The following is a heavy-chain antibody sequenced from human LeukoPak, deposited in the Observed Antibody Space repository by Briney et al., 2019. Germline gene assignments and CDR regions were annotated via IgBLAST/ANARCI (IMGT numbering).Heavy chain of an antibody. CDR1: GFTFSSYG. Sequence: PGGSLRLSCAASGFTFSSYGMHWVRHAPGKGLEWVAVISYDGSNKYYADSVKGRFTISRDNSKNTLYLQMNSLRAEDTAVYYCARGNYDFWSATDYWGQGTLVTVSS. D-gene: IGHD3-3*01. V-gene: IGHV3-30*03. J-gene: IGHJ4*02. CDR3: ARGNYDFWSATDY. CDR2: ISYDGSNK.